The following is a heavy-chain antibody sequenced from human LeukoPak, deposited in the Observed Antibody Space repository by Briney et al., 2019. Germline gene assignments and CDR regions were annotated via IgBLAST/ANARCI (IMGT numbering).Heavy chain of an antibody. Sequence: GGSLRLSCAASGFTVSSNYMSWVRQAPGKGLEGVSVIYSGGSTYYADSVKGRCTISRDNSKNTLYLQMNSLRAEDTAVYYCARGVGATGGNYWGQGTLVTVSS. J-gene: IGHJ4*02. CDR2: IYSGGST. CDR1: GFTVSSNY. D-gene: IGHD1-26*01. CDR3: ARGVGATGGNY. V-gene: IGHV3-53*01.